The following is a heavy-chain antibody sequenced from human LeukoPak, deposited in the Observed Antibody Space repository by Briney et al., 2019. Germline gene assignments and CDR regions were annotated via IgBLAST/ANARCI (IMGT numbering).Heavy chain of an antibody. CDR3: ARDGVDSGGVHFDY. CDR1: GFTFSSYA. Sequence: GGSLRLSCAASGFTFSSYAMHWVRQAPGKGLEWAAVISYDGSNKYYADSVKGRFTISRDNSKNTLYLQMNSLRAEDTAVYYCARDGVDSGGVHFDYWGQGTLVTVSS. CDR2: ISYDGSNK. J-gene: IGHJ4*02. D-gene: IGHD2-8*01. V-gene: IGHV3-30-3*01.